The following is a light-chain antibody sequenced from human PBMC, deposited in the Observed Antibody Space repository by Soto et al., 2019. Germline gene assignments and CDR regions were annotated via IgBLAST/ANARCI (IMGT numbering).Light chain of an antibody. CDR3: QRYNNWPLT. Sequence: EIVMTQSPDTLSVSLGERATLSCRASQSVSSNSAWYQQKPGQAPRLLIYDTSTRATGVPARFSGSRSGTEFTLTINSLQSEDFAVYYCQRYNNWPLTFGGGTKVDIK. J-gene: IGKJ4*01. CDR1: QSVSSN. CDR2: DTS. V-gene: IGKV3-15*01.